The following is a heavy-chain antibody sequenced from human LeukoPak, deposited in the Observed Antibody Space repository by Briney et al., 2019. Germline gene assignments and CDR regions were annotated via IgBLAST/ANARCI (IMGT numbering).Heavy chain of an antibody. J-gene: IGHJ3*02. Sequence: GSLRLSCAASGFTFSDYYMSWIRQPPGKGLEWIGEINHSGSTNYNPSLKSRVTISVDTSKNQFSLKLSSVTAADTAVYYCARRWVGATKTFDIWGQGTMVTVSS. CDR2: INHSGST. V-gene: IGHV4-34*01. D-gene: IGHD1-26*01. CDR1: GFTFSDYY. CDR3: ARRWVGATKTFDI.